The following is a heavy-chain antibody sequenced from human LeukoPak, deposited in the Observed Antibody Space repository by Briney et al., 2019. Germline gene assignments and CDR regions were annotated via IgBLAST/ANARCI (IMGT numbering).Heavy chain of an antibody. CDR3: ARSNYDFWSGYYNGFDY. J-gene: IGHJ4*02. CDR1: GGSISGFY. Sequence: SETLSLTCTVSGGSISGFYWSWIRQPAGKGLEWIGRIYSGGSTKYNPSLKSRVTVSVDTSKNQFSLKLSSVTAADTAVYYCARSNYDFWSGYYNGFDYWGQGTLVTVSS. CDR2: IYSGGST. V-gene: IGHV4-4*07. D-gene: IGHD3-3*01.